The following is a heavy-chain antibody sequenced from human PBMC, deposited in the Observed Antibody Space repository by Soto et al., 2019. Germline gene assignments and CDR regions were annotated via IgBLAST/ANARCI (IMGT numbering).Heavy chain of an antibody. Sequence: PGGSLCLSCAASGVTFSSYGMHWVRQAPGKGLEWVAVISYDGSNKYYADSVKGLFTISRDNSKNTLYLQMNSLRAEDTAVYYCAKDHGDSWGQGTLVTVSS. J-gene: IGHJ4*02. CDR1: GVTFSSYG. D-gene: IGHD3-10*01. V-gene: IGHV3-30*18. CDR2: ISYDGSNK. CDR3: AKDHGDS.